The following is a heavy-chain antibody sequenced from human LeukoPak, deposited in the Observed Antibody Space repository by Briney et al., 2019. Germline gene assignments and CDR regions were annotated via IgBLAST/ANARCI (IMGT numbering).Heavy chain of an antibody. Sequence: ASVKVSCKASGYTFTGYYMHWVRQAPGQGLEWMGWMNPNSGNTGYAQKFQGRVTMTRNTSISTAYMELSSLRSEDTAVYYCARRYSSSWRTFDPWGQGTLVTVSS. D-gene: IGHD6-13*01. CDR1: GYTFTGYY. CDR2: MNPNSGNT. CDR3: ARRYSSSWRTFDP. V-gene: IGHV1-8*02. J-gene: IGHJ5*02.